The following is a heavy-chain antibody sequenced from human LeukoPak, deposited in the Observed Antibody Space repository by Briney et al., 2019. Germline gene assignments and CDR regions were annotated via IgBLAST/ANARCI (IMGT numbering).Heavy chain of an antibody. CDR1: GFTFSSYW. V-gene: IGHV3-7*01. D-gene: IGHD2-15*01. CDR3: ARFREVVAANNWFDP. Sequence: TGGSLRLSCAASGFTFSSYWMSWVRQAPGKGLEWVANVNQDGGEKYYVGSVKGRFTISRDNAKNSVYLQMNSLRAEDTAVYYCARFREVVAANNWFDPWGQGTLVTVSS. CDR2: VNQDGGEK. J-gene: IGHJ5*02.